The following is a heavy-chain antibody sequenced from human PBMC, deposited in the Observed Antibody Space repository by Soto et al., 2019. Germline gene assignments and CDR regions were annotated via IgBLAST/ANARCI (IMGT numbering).Heavy chain of an antibody. CDR3: ASPIITGTAGGFDV. Sequence: PGESLKISCNGSGYSFTSYWISWVRQMPWKGLEWMGIIYPGGSDTRYSPSFQGQVTISADKSISTAYLQWSSLKTSDSAMYYCASPIITGTAGGFDVWGQGTTVTVSS. D-gene: IGHD1-7*01. CDR2: IYPGGSDT. V-gene: IGHV5-51*01. CDR1: GYSFTSYW. J-gene: IGHJ6*02.